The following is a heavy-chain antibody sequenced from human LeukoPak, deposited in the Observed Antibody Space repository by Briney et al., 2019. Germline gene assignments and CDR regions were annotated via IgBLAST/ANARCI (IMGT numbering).Heavy chain of an antibody. J-gene: IGHJ4*02. D-gene: IGHD6-19*01. CDR1: GFTFSRFA. V-gene: IGHV3-23*05. CDR3: AVGWLAY. Sequence: QSGGSLRLSCEASGFTFSRFAMTWVRQAPGRGLEWVSTIEQDSSATYSADSLKGRFTISRDNSKNTLYLQMNSLRVEDTAVYYCAVGWLAYWGQGTLVTVSS. CDR2: IEQDSSAT.